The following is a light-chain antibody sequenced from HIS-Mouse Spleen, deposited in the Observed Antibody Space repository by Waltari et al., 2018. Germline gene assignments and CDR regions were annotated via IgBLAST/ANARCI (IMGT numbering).Light chain of an antibody. CDR3: QQSYSTPRT. V-gene: IGKV1-39*01. Sequence: DIQMTHSPSSLSASVGDRVTITCRASQSISSYLNWYQQKPGKAPKLLIYAASSLQSGVPSRFSGSGSWTDFTLTISSLQPEDFATYYCQQSYSTPRTFGQGTKVEIK. CDR2: AAS. CDR1: QSISSY. J-gene: IGKJ1*01.